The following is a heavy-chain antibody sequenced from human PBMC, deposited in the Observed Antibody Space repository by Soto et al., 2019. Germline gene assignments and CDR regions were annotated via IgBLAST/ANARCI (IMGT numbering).Heavy chain of an antibody. Sequence: GGSLRLSCAASGFTFSSYWMSWVRQAPGKGLEWVANIKQDGSEKYYGDSVKGRFTISRDNAKNSLYLQMNSLRAEDTAVYYCARALIVVVPAAGGDGWFDPWGQGTLVTVSS. D-gene: IGHD2-2*01. V-gene: IGHV3-7*01. J-gene: IGHJ5*02. CDR1: GFTFSSYW. CDR2: IKQDGSEK. CDR3: ARALIVVVPAAGGDGWFDP.